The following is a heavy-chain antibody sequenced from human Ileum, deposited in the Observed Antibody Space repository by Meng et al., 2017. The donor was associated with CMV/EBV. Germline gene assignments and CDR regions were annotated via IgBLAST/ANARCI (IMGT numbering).Heavy chain of an antibody. J-gene: IGHJ6*02. Sequence: ASVKVSCKASGYTFTSYYMHWVRQAPGQGLEWMGIINPSGGSTSYAQKFQGRVTITRDTSTSTVYMELSSLRSEDTAVYYCARESGYYGSGSYYGRYYYGMDVWGQGTTVTVSS. D-gene: IGHD3-10*01. V-gene: IGHV1-46*01. CDR1: GYTFTSYY. CDR2: INPSGGST. CDR3: ARESGYYGSGSYYGRYYYGMDV.